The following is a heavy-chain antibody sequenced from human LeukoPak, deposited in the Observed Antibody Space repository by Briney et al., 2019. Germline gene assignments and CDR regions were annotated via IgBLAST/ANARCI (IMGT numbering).Heavy chain of an antibody. CDR2: INPNSGGT. CDR3: ARELYYYDSSGWYYFDY. D-gene: IGHD3-22*01. Sequence: ASVKVSCKASGYTFTGYYMHWVRQAPGQGLEWKGRINPNSGGTNYAQKFQGGVTMTRDTSISTAYMELSRLRSDDTAVYYCARELYYYDSSGWYYFDYWGQGTLVTVSS. J-gene: IGHJ4*02. CDR1: GYTFTGYY. V-gene: IGHV1-2*06.